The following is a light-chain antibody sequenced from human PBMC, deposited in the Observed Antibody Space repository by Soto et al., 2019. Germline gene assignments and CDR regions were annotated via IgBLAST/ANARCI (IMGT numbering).Light chain of an antibody. J-gene: IGLJ2*01. V-gene: IGLV1-51*01. Sequence: QSVLTQPPSVSAAPGQKVTISCSGSSSNIGNNYVSWYQQLPGTAPKLLIYDNNKRPSGIPDRFSRSKSGTSATLGITGLQTGVEADYYCGTWDSSLSAVVFGGGTQLTVL. CDR3: GTWDSSLSAVV. CDR1: SSNIGNNY. CDR2: DNN.